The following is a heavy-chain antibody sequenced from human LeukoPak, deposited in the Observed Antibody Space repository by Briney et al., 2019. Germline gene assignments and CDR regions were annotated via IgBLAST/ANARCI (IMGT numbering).Heavy chain of an antibody. CDR2: IRNKANSYTT. D-gene: IGHD3-9*01. CDR1: GFTFGDHY. V-gene: IGHV3-72*01. J-gene: IGHJ4*02. CDR3: ARVRYYLDY. Sequence: GSLRLSCAASGFTFGDHYMDWVRQAPGKGLEWVGRIRNKANSYTTEYAASVKGRFTISRDDSKNSLYLQMNSLKTEDTAVYYCARVRYYLDYWGQGTLVTVSS.